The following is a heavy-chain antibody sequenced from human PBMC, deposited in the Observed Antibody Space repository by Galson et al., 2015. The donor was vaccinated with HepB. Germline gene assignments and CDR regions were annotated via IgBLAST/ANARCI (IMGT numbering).Heavy chain of an antibody. CDR1: GFTFSSYS. D-gene: IGHD6-13*01. CDR3: ARAREGLIAAAGSYYYYYYGMDV. V-gene: IGHV3-21*01. CDR2: ISSSSYI. Sequence: SLRLSCAASGFTFSSYSMNWVRQAPGKGLEWVSSISSSSYIYYADSVKGRFTISRDNAKNSLYLQMNSLRAEDTAVYYCARAREGLIAAAGSYYYYYYGMDVWGQGTTVTVSS. J-gene: IGHJ6*02.